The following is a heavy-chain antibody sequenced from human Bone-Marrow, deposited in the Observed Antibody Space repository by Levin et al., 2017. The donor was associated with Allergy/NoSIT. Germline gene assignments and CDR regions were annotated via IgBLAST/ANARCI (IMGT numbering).Heavy chain of an antibody. CDR1: GGIFSRSA. D-gene: IGHD6-19*01. CDR3: AEDRGSSGQNWFDP. J-gene: IGHJ5*02. V-gene: IGHV1-69*01. CDR2: IIPVFGTT. Sequence: KISCKASGGIFSRSAFTWVRQVPGQGLEWMGGIIPVFGTTNYAQKFQGRITITADESTSTAYMELNSLRSDDTAVYFCAEDRGSSGQNWFDPWGQGTPVTVSS.